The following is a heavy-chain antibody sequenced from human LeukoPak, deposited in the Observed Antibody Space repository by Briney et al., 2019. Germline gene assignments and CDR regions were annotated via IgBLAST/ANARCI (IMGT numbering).Heavy chain of an antibody. CDR1: GGSFSGYY. Sequence: PSETLSLTCAVYGGSFSGYYWSWIRQPPGKGLEWIGEINHSGSTNYNPSLKNRVTISVDTSKNQFSLKLSSVTAADTAVYYCARDGRHTIFGVVINNWFDPWGQGTLVTVSS. D-gene: IGHD3-3*01. J-gene: IGHJ5*02. CDR2: INHSGST. CDR3: ARDGRHTIFGVVINNWFDP. V-gene: IGHV4-34*01.